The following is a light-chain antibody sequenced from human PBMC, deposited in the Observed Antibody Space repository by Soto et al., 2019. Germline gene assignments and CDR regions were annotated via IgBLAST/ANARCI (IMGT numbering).Light chain of an antibody. CDR1: HSVVTY. CDR2: DAS. Sequence: EVVLTQSPAFLSLSPGERAPLSCRASHSVVTYLAWYQQKLGQTPRLLIYDASKRAAGIPARFSGSGSGRDFTITISSPEPEDIAVYYCQQRSNWLYSFGQGTKRETK. J-gene: IGKJ2*03. V-gene: IGKV3-11*02. CDR3: QQRSNWLYS.